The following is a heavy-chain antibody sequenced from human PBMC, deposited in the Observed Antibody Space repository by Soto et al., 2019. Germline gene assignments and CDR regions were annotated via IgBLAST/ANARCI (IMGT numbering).Heavy chain of an antibody. CDR3: ARDIRGILVVPAAIGLFNL. Sequence: SVKVSCKASGGTFSSYAISWVRQAPGQGLEWMGGIIPIFGTANYAQKFQGRVTITADESTSTAYMELSSLRSEDTAVYYCARDIRGILVVPAAIGLFNLSGEGSLVTVSA. J-gene: IGHJ5*02. D-gene: IGHD2-2*02. V-gene: IGHV1-69*13. CDR1: GGTFSSYA. CDR2: IIPIFGTA.